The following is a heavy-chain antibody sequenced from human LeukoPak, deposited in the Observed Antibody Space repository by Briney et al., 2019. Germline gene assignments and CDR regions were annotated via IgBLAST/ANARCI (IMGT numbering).Heavy chain of an antibody. D-gene: IGHD2-2*01. V-gene: IGHV3-23*01. Sequence: GGSLRLSCAASGFTFSNYAMSWVRQAPGKGLEWVSAIGVNTYYTDSVKGRFTISRDNSRNTLYLQVNSLRAEDTAVYYCAKSGSVPPDYWGQGTLVTVSS. CDR2: IGVNT. CDR3: AKSGSVPPDY. J-gene: IGHJ4*02. CDR1: GFTFSNYA.